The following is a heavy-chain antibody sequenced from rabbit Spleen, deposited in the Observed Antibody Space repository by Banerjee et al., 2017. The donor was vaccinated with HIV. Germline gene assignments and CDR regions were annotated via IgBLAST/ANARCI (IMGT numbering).Heavy chain of an antibody. CDR3: ARDLVGVIGWNFYL. CDR2: INSYTGRP. D-gene: IGHD1-1*01. J-gene: IGHJ4*01. CDR1: GVSFSDKDV. Sequence: EQLEESGGGLVKPEGSLTLTCKASGVSFSDKDVMCWVRQAPGKGLEWIACINSYTGRPVYASWTKGRFTISRTSSTTVTLRMTSLTAADTATYFCARDLVGVIGWNFYLWGQGTLVTVS. V-gene: IGHV1S45*01.